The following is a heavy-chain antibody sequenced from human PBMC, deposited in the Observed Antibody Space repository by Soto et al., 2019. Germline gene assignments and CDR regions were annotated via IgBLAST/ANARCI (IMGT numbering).Heavy chain of an antibody. Sequence: QLQLQESGPGLVKPSQTLSLTCTFSGGSISSGGYYWSWIRQHPGKGLAWIGYIYYSGSTYYNPSLKSRVTISVDTSKNQFSLKLSSVTAADTAVYYCAREPYYYGSGRLTKYFDLWGRGTLVTVSS. J-gene: IGHJ2*01. V-gene: IGHV4-31*03. CDR2: IYYSGST. D-gene: IGHD3-10*01. CDR1: GGSISSGGYY. CDR3: AREPYYYGSGRLTKYFDL.